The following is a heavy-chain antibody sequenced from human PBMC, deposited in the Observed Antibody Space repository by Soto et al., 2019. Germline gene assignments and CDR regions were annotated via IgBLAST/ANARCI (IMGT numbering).Heavy chain of an antibody. Sequence: PWGSLRLSCAASGFTFSAATLHFFRHSPFKGLEWIGRIRSKVPYATVDGASVQGRFTISRDDSKNTAYLLMSSLKVEDTAVYYCIRRLEYSTIWYVDYWGQGTLVTVSS. J-gene: IGHJ4*02. V-gene: IGHV3-73*01. CDR2: IRSKVPYAT. CDR3: IRRLEYSTIWYVDY. D-gene: IGHD2-2*01. CDR1: GFTFSAAT.